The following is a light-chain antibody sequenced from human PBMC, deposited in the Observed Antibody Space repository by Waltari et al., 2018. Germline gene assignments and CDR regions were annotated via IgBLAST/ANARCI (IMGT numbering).Light chain of an antibody. CDR3: SAYAGNDLVI. CDR2: EVS. Sequence: QSALTQPASVSGSPGQSITLSCTGTSSDVGSYTYVSWYQQPPGKAPKLMIYEVSNRPSGLSDRFSGSKSGNTASLTISELQAEDEADYYCSAYAGNDLVIFGGGTKLTVL. CDR1: SSDVGSYTY. V-gene: IGLV2-14*01. J-gene: IGLJ2*01.